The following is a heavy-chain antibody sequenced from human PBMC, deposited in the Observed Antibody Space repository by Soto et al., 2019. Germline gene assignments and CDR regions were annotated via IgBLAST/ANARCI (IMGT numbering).Heavy chain of an antibody. CDR3: ARAGYSSTLSNLFDRSGLDV. D-gene: IGHD5-12*01. V-gene: IGHV1-69*06. Sequence: QVQLVQSGAEAKKPGSSVKVSCKTSGGTFSSYAISWVRQAPGQGLEWMGGIVPLFRTTNYARKFKGRVTITADTSTYTVYMKLSGLRSADTAGYHCARAGYSSTLSNLFDRSGLDVCGQGATVTASS. CDR1: GGTFSSYA. CDR2: IVPLFRTT. J-gene: IGHJ6*02.